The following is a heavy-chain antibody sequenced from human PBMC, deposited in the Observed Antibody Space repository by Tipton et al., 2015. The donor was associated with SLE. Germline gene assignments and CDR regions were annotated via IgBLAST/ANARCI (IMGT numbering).Heavy chain of an antibody. CDR1: SGSISSSSYY. V-gene: IGHV4-39*01. J-gene: IGHJ4*02. CDR2: IYYSGNT. D-gene: IGHD3-22*01. CDR3: AADYYYDSSGYYYI. Sequence: TLSLTCTVSSGSISSSSYYWGWIRQPPGKGLEWIGSIYYSGNTYYNPSLKSRVTISVDTSKDQFSLKLSSVTAADTAVYYCAADYYYDSSGYYYIWGQGTLVTVSS.